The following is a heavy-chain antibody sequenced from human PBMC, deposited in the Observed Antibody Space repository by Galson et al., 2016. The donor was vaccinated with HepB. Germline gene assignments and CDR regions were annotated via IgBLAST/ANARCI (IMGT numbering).Heavy chain of an antibody. CDR3: ARLEMATHKFPFDP. V-gene: IGHV5-51*01. Sequence: QSGAEVKKPGESLRISCKYSGYSLATYWIAWVRQMPGKGLEWMGIIYPGDSETRYSPSFQGQVTISADKSITTAYLQWRSLKASDTAMYYCARLEMATHKFPFDPWGQGTLVTVSS. CDR1: GYSLATYW. D-gene: IGHD5-24*01. CDR2: IYPGDSET. J-gene: IGHJ5*02.